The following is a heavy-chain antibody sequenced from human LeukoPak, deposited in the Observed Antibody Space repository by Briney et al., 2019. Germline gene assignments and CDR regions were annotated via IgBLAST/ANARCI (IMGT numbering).Heavy chain of an antibody. CDR3: ARGRPVYCSSTSCKSRFKTDYFDY. J-gene: IGHJ4*02. Sequence: EASVKVSCKASGYTFTSSYDINWVRQAPGQGLEWMGWINPNSGGTNYAQKFQGRVTMTRDTSISTAYMELSRLRSDDTAVYYCARGRPVYCSSTSCKSRFKTDYFDYWGQGTLVTVSS. D-gene: IGHD2-2*01. CDR1: GYTFTSSYD. CDR2: INPNSGGT. V-gene: IGHV1-2*02.